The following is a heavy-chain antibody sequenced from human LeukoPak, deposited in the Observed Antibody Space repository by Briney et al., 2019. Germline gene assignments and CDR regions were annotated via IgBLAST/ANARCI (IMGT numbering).Heavy chain of an antibody. Sequence: PGGSLRLSCAASGFTFDDYAMHWVRQAPGKGLEWVSAISGSGGSTYYADSVKGRFTISRDNSKNTLYLQMNSLRAEDTAVYYCAKKNYYGSGSYYNGGYNWFDPWGQGTLVTVSS. CDR3: AKKNYYGSGSYYNGGYNWFDP. D-gene: IGHD3-10*01. V-gene: IGHV3-23*01. J-gene: IGHJ5*02. CDR1: GFTFDDYA. CDR2: ISGSGGST.